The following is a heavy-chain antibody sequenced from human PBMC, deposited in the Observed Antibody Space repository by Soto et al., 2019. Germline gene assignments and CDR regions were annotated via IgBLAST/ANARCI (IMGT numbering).Heavy chain of an antibody. D-gene: IGHD2-15*01. Sequence: QITLKESGPTLVKPTQTLTLTCTFSGFSLSTSGVGVGWIRQPPGKALEGLALIYWNDDKRYSPFLKSRLTITKDTSKNQVVLTMTNTDPVDTATYYCAHSGSVAATLFYFDYWGQGTLVTVSS. CDR3: AHSGSVAATLFYFDY. V-gene: IGHV2-5*01. CDR1: GFSLSTSGVG. J-gene: IGHJ4*02. CDR2: IYWNDDK.